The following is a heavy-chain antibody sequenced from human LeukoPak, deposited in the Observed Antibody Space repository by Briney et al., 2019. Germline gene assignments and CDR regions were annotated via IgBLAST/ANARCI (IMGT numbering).Heavy chain of an antibody. CDR2: IIPIFGIA. V-gene: IGHV1-69*02. Sequence: PVKVSCKASGGTFSSYTISWVRQAPGQGLEWMGRIIPIFGIANYAQKFQGRVTITADKSTSTAYMELSGLRSEDTAVYYCATTRLCHLDYWGQGTLVTVSS. CDR3: ATTRLCHLDY. CDR1: GGTFSSYT. J-gene: IGHJ4*02.